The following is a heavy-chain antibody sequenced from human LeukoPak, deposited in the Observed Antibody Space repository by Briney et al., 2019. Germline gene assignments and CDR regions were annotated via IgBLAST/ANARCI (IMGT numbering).Heavy chain of an antibody. D-gene: IGHD3-3*01. CDR3: ASTVYDFWSGYYGS. V-gene: IGHV1-69*05. Sequence: ASVKVSCKASGGTFSSYAISWVRQAPGQGLEWMGGIIPIFGTANYAQKFQGSVTITTDESTSTAYMELSSLRSEDTAVYYCASTVYDFWSGYYGSWGQGTLVTVSS. CDR1: GGTFSSYA. CDR2: IIPIFGTA. J-gene: IGHJ4*02.